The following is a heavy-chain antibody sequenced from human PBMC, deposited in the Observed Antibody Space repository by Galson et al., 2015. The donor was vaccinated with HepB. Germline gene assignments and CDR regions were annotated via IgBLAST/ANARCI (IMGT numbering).Heavy chain of an antibody. V-gene: IGHV3-66*01. J-gene: IGHJ4*02. Sequence: SLRLSCAASGFTFSSYSMNWVRQAPGKGLEWVSVIYSGGSTYYADSVKGRFTISRDNSKNTLYLQMNSLRAEDTAVYYCARARLLWFGEDYWGQGTLVTVSS. CDR1: GFTFSSYS. CDR2: IYSGGST. D-gene: IGHD3-10*01. CDR3: ARARLLWFGEDY.